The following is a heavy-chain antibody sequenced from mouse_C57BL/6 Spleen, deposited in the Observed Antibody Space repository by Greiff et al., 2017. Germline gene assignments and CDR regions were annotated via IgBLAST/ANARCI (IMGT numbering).Heavy chain of an antibody. Sequence: VQLQQSGAELVKPGASVKLSCTASGFNIKDYYMHWVEQRTEQGLEWIGRIDPEDGETKSAPKFQGKATITADTSSNTSSLQLSSLTSEDTAVYYCARPCYSSSNWYCDVWGTGTTVTGSS. CDR1: GFNIKDYY. J-gene: IGHJ1*03. CDR3: ARPCYSSSNWYCDV. CDR2: IDPEDGET. V-gene: IGHV14-2*01. D-gene: IGHD1-1*01.